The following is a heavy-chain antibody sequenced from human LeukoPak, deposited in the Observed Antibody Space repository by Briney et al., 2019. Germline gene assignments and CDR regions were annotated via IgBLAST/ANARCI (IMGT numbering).Heavy chain of an antibody. V-gene: IGHV4-4*07. D-gene: IGHD3-3*01. CDR2: IYTSGST. CDR1: GGSISSYY. J-gene: IGHJ4*02. Sequence: PSETLSLTCTVSGGSISSYYWSWIRQPAGKGLKGIGRIYTSGSTNYNPSLKSRVTMSVDTSKNQFSLNLRSVTAADTAVYFCARGLRFLDGWGQGTLVTVSS. CDR3: ARGLRFLDG.